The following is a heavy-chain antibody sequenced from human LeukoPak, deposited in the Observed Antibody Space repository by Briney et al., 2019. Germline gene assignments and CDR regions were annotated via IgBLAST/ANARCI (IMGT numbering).Heavy chain of an antibody. Sequence: ASVKVSCKASGCTFTGYYMHWVRQAPGQGLEWMGWINPNSGGTNYAQKFQGRVTMTRDTSISTAYMELSRLRSDDTAVYYCARDLLVVSYDSSGLPQKTNDYWGQGTLVTVSS. CDR3: ARDLLVVSYDSSGLPQKTNDY. V-gene: IGHV1-2*02. D-gene: IGHD3-22*01. CDR2: INPNSGGT. CDR1: GCTFTGYY. J-gene: IGHJ4*02.